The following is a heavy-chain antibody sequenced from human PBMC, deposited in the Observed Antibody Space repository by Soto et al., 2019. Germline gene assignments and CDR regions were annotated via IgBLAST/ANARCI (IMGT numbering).Heavy chain of an antibody. V-gene: IGHV3-30-3*01. CDR3: ARGDSDPIY. J-gene: IGHJ4*02. D-gene: IGHD2-15*01. Sequence: VGSLRLSCAASGFTFSSYAMHWVRQAPGKGLEWVAVISYDGSNKYYADSVKGRFTISRDNSKNTLYLQMNSLRAEDTAVYYCARGDSDPIYWGQGTLVTVSS. CDR2: ISYDGSNK. CDR1: GFTFSSYA.